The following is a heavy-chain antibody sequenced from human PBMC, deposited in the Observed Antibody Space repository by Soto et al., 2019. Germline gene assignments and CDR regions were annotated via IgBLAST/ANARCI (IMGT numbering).Heavy chain of an antibody. J-gene: IGHJ4*02. CDR3: AKGKGEQLDSFELAYFDY. CDR1: GFTFSSYG. Sequence: GGSLRLSCAASGFTFSSYGMHWVRQAPGKGLEWVAVISYDGSNKYYADSVKGRFTISRDNSKNTLYLQMNSLRAEDTAVYYCAKGKGEQLDSFELAYFDYWGQGTLVTVSS. V-gene: IGHV3-30*18. D-gene: IGHD6-6*01. CDR2: ISYDGSNK.